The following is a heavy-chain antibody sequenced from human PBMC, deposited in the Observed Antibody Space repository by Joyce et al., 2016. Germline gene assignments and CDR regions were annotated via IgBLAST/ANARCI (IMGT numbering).Heavy chain of an antibody. CDR3: AGGILTGYFDY. J-gene: IGHJ4*02. D-gene: IGHD3-9*01. Sequence: QGQLVESGGGVVQPGRSLRLSCAASGFTFSNYGMHWVRQAPGKGLEWVAVISYDGSNKHYGDSVKGRFTISRDNSKNTLELQMNSLRAEDTAVYYCAGGILTGYFDYWGQGTLVTVSS. CDR1: GFTFSNYG. V-gene: IGHV3-30*03. CDR2: ISYDGSNK.